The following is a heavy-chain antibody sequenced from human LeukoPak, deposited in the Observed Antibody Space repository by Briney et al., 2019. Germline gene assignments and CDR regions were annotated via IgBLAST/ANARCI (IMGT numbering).Heavy chain of an antibody. CDR2: ISGYNGNT. CDR3: ARGYSYGSDCYYGMDV. D-gene: IGHD5-18*01. J-gene: IGHJ6*02. Sequence: GASVKVSCKASGYTFTSYAIGWVRQAPGQGLEWMGWISGYNGNTKYAQKVQGRVTMTTDTSTSTAYMELRSLRSDDTAVYYCARGYSYGSDCYYGMDVWGQGTTVTVSS. CDR1: GYTFTSYA. V-gene: IGHV1-18*01.